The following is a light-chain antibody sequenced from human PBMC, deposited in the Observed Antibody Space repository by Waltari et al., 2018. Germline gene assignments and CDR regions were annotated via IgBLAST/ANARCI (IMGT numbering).Light chain of an antibody. CDR3: QQYNTYPFT. CDR2: MAS. J-gene: IGKJ2*01. Sequence: DIQMTQSPSTLSASIGDRVTITCRASQSISNWLAWYQQIPGNAPKLLIYMASSLETGVPSRFRGSGSGTEFTLAISSLQPGDFATYYCQQYNTYPFTFGLGTKLESK. V-gene: IGKV1-5*03. CDR1: QSISNW.